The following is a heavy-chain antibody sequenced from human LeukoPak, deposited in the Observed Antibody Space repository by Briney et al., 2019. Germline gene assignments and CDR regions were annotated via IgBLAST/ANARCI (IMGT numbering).Heavy chain of an antibody. CDR3: ARGQYNDRLSY. D-gene: IGHD3-3*01. J-gene: IGHJ4*02. V-gene: IGHV3-7*03. Sequence: GGSLRLSCAASGFTFSTYWMTWVRQAPGKGLEWVAIIKPDGSEKYYVDSVKGRFTISRDNAENSLFLQMNGLRPEDTAVFYCARGQYNDRLSYWGQGTLVTVSS. CDR2: IKPDGSEK. CDR1: GFTFSTYW.